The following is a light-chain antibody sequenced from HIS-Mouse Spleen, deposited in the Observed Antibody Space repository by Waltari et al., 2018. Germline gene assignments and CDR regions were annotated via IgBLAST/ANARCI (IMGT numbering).Light chain of an antibody. V-gene: IGLV3-19*01. CDR3: NSRDSSGNHHVV. CDR1: SLRSYY. CDR2: GKN. J-gene: IGLJ2*01. Sequence: SSELTQDPAVSVALGQTVRITCQGDSLRSYYASWYQQKPGQAPVLVIYGKNNRPSGIPDRFSGASSGTTASLTITGAQAEDEADYYCNSRDSSGNHHVVFGGGTKLTVL.